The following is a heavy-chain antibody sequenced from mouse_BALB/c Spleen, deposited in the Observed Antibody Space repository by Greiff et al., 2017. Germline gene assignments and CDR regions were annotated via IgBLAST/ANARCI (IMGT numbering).Heavy chain of an antibody. CDR1: GFTFSDYY. Sequence: EVQRVESGGGLVKPGGSLKLSCAASGFTFSDYYMYWVRQTPEKRLEWVATISDGGSYTYYPDSVKGRFTISRDNAKNNLYLQMSSLKSEDTAMYYCARGPRSSFYYAMDYWGQGTSVTVSS. V-gene: IGHV5-4*02. CDR3: ARGPRSSFYYAMDY. D-gene: IGHD2-10*02. CDR2: ISDGGSYT. J-gene: IGHJ4*01.